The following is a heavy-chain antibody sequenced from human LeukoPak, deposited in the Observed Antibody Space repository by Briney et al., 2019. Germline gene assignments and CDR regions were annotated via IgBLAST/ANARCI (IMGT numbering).Heavy chain of an antibody. CDR2: INPNSGGT. D-gene: IGHD2-8*02. J-gene: IGHJ4*02. CDR3: ARSDAGTGVIDY. CDR1: GYTFTGYY. V-gene: IGHV1-2*02. Sequence: ASVKVSCKASGYTFTGYYMHWARQAPGQGLEWMGWINPNSGGTNYAQKFQGRVTMTRDTSISTAYMELSRLRSDDTAVYYCARSDAGTGVIDYWGQGTLVTVSS.